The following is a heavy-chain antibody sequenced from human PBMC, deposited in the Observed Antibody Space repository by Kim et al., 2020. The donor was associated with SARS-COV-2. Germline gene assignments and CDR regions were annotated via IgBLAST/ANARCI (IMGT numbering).Heavy chain of an antibody. Sequence: YQGASVQGRYTSSRDKAKNTVSLQMNSLRTEDTAVYYCAKAGLRIWGSFDNWGQGTPVTVSS. D-gene: IGHD3-16*01. V-gene: IGHV3-30*02. J-gene: IGHJ4*02. CDR3: AKAGLRIWGSFDN.